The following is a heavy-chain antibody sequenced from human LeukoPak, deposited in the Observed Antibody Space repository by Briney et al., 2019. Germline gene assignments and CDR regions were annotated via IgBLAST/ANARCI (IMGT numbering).Heavy chain of an antibody. D-gene: IGHD5-18*01. CDR3: AKDMVGYTYGFFDY. Sequence: QPGGSLRLSCAASGFTFDDYTMHWVRQAPGKGLEWVSLISWDGGNTYYADSVKGRFTISRDNSKNSLYLQMNSLRTEDTALYYCAKDMVGYTYGFFDYWGQGTLVTVSS. CDR2: ISWDGGNT. CDR1: GFTFDDYT. J-gene: IGHJ4*02. V-gene: IGHV3-43*01.